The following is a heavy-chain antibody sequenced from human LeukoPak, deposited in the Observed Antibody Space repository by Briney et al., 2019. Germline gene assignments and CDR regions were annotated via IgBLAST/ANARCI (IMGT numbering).Heavy chain of an antibody. J-gene: IGHJ4*02. V-gene: IGHV3-15*01. CDR3: TTGAGTYSSAWPDY. CDR1: GFTFSKAW. CDR2: IKSNTEGGTT. D-gene: IGHD6-19*01. Sequence: KSGGSLRLSCAASGFTFSKAWMTWARQAPGKGLEWVGRIKSNTEGGTTEYAAPVKGRFTISRDDSKNTLSLQMNSLKTEDTAVYYCTTGAGTYSSAWPDYWGQGTLVTVSS.